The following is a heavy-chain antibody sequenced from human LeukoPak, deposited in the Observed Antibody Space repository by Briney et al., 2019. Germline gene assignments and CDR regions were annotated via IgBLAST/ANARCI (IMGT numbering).Heavy chain of an antibody. CDR1: GFTFSSFA. J-gene: IGHJ4*02. D-gene: IGHD1-1*01. CDR3: ARGQELDDGVFDS. Sequence: AGGSLRLSCAASGFTFSSFAMTWVRQAPGTGLEWVSTLRSNGDTAYNADSVKGRFTISRDNSKNTVYLQMNILRVEDTAIYYCARGQELDDGVFDSWGQGTLVTVSA. CDR2: LRSNGDTA. V-gene: IGHV3-23*01.